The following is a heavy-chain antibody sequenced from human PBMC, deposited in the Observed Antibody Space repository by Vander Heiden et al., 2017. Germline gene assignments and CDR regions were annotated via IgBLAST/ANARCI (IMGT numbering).Heavy chain of an antibody. Sequence: VQPGRSLRLSCAASGFTFSSYGMHCVRQAPGKGLEWVAIVWSDGGTKYYADSVKGRFTVSRDNSKNTVYLQMSSQRDEDTALYYCARGSQGYTYGLAFDFWGQGTMVTVSS. CDR3: ARGSQGYTYGLAFDF. J-gene: IGHJ3*01. CDR2: VWSDGGTK. D-gene: IGHD5-18*01. V-gene: IGHV3-33*01. CDR1: GFTFSSYG.